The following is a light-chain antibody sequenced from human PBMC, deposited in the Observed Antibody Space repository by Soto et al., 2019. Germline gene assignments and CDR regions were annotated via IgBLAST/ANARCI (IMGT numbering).Light chain of an antibody. CDR3: QQRSNWPLT. Sequence: EIVLTQSPGTRSLSPGERATLPCRASESVSDNYLAGYQQKPGQAPRLLIYDASKRATGIPARFSGSGSGTDFTLTISSLEPEDFAVYYCQQRSNWPLTFGGGTKVDIK. J-gene: IGKJ4*01. CDR2: DAS. V-gene: IGKV3-11*01. CDR1: ESVSDNY.